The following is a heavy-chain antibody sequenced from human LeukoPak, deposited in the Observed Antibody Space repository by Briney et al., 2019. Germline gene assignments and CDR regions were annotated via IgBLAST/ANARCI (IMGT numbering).Heavy chain of an antibody. CDR2: IYTSGST. V-gene: IGHV4-61*02. J-gene: IGHJ4*02. D-gene: IGHD3-22*01. CDR3: ARGDPYYYVSSGYGYFDY. CDR1: GGSISSGSYY. Sequence: PSETLSLTCTVSGGSISSGSYYWSWIRQPAGKGLEWIGRIYTSGSTNYNPSLKSRVTISVDTSKNQFSLKLSSVTAADTAVYYCARGDPYYYVSSGYGYFDYWGQGTLVTVSS.